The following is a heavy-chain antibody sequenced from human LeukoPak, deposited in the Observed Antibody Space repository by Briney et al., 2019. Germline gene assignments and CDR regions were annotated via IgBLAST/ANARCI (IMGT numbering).Heavy chain of an antibody. CDR3: ARHGSVVTPDY. CDR2: IYPGDSDT. J-gene: IGHJ4*02. D-gene: IGHD3-22*01. Sequence: KVSCKASGGTFSSYAISWVRQMPGKGLEWMGIIYPGDSDTRYSPSFQGQVTISADKSISTAYLQWSSLKASDTAMYYCARHGSVVTPDYWGQGTLVTVSS. CDR1: GGTFSSYA. V-gene: IGHV5-51*01.